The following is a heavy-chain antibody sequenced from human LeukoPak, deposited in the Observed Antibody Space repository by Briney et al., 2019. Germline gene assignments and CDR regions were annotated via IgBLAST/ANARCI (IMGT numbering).Heavy chain of an antibody. CDR2: INPSGGST. D-gene: IGHD3-3*01. V-gene: IGHV1-46*01. J-gene: IGHJ5*02. CDR1: GYTFTSYY. CDR3: ARDTGYYDFWSGDNWFDP. Sequence: GASVKVSCKASGYTFTSYYMHWVRQAPGQGLEWMGIINPSGGSTSYAQKFQGRVTMTRDTSTSTVYMELSSLRSEDMAVYYCARDTGYYDFWSGDNWFDPWGQGTLVTVSS.